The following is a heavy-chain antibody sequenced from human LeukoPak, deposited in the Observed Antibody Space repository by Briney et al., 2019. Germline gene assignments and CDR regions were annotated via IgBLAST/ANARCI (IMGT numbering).Heavy chain of an antibody. V-gene: IGHV3-23*01. D-gene: IGHD6-13*01. Sequence: GRSLRLSCAASGFTFSNYVMSLVRQAPGKGLEWVSSISTSGGTTYYADSVQGRFTISRDNAKNTLYLQMSSLRAEDTAIYYCAKEKGEQQLVRYFDYWGQGTLVTVSS. J-gene: IGHJ4*02. CDR3: AKEKGEQQLVRYFDY. CDR1: GFTFSNYV. CDR2: ISTSGGTT.